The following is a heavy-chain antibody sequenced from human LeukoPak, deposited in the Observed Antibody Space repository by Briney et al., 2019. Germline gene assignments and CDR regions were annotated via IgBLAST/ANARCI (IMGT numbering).Heavy chain of an antibody. Sequence: PSETLSLTCTVSGGSISSYFWSWIRQPPGKGLEWIGYIYYSGSTNYNPSLKSRVTISVDTSKNQFSLKVTSVTAADTAVYYCATTRRLTMIGGAFDIWGQGTMVIVSS. V-gene: IGHV4-59*08. J-gene: IGHJ3*02. CDR3: ATTRRLTMIGGAFDI. CDR2: IYYSGST. CDR1: GGSISSYF. D-gene: IGHD3-10*01.